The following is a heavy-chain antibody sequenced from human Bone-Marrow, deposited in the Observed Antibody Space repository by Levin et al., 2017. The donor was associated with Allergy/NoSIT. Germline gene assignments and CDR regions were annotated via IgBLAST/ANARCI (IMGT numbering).Heavy chain of an antibody. V-gene: IGHV3-21*01. CDR1: GFTFSSYS. Sequence: PAASVKVSCAASGFTFSSYSMNWVRQAPGKGLEWVSSISSSSSYIYYADSVKGRFTISRDNAKNSLYLQMNSLRAEDTAVYYCASGSSWYYLGWADYFDYWGQGTLVTVSS. CDR3: ASGSSWYYLGWADYFDY. CDR2: ISSSSSYI. D-gene: IGHD6-13*01. J-gene: IGHJ4*02.